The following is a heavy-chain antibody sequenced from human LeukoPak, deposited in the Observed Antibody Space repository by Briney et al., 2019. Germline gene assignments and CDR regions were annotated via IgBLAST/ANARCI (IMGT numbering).Heavy chain of an antibody. CDR2: INPNSGDT. CDR1: GYTFTDYY. Sequence: ASVKVSCKTSGYTFTDYYMHWVRQAPGQGLEWMGRINPNSGDTNYAQRFLGRVTMTRDTSISTAYMELSSLTSDDTAVYYCASISEVWSGYYTVHHDYWGQGILVTVSP. CDR3: ASISEVWSGYYTVHHDY. J-gene: IGHJ4*02. V-gene: IGHV1-2*02. D-gene: IGHD3-3*01.